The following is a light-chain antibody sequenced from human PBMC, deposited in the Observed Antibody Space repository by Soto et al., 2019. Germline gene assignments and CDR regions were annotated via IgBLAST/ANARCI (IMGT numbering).Light chain of an antibody. CDR2: DAS. Sequence: DIQMTQSPSTLSASVGDRVXXXXXASQSISSWLAWYQQKPGKAPKLLIYDASSLESGVPSRFSGSGSGTEFTLTISSLQPDDFATYYCQQYNSYSPTFGGGTKVDIK. CDR3: QQYNSYSPT. CDR1: QSISSW. J-gene: IGKJ4*01. V-gene: IGKV1-5*01.